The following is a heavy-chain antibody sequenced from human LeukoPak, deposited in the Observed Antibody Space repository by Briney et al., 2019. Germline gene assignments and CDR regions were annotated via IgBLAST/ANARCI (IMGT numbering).Heavy chain of an antibody. J-gene: IGHJ5*02. V-gene: IGHV4-38-2*01. D-gene: IGHD5-24*01. Sequence: SETLSLTCAVSGYSISSGYYWGWIRPPPGKGLEWIGSIYHSGSTYYNPSLKSRITISVDTSKNQFSLKLSSVTAADTAVYYCARLQSWFDPWGQGTLVTVSS. CDR3: ARLQSWFDP. CDR2: IYHSGST. CDR1: GYSISSGYY.